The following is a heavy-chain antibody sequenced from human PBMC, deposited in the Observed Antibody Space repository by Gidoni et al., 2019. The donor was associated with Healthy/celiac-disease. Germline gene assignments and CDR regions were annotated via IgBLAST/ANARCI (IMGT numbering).Heavy chain of an antibody. CDR2: IYWDDDK. CDR3: AHSGEQQLVPGV. V-gene: IGHV2-5*02. J-gene: IGHJ4*02. D-gene: IGHD6-13*01. Sequence: QITLKESGPTLVKPTQTLTLTCTFSGFSLSTSGVGVAWIRQPPGKALEWLALIYWDDDKRYRPSLKSRLTSTKDISKNQVVLTMTNMDPGDTATYYCAHSGEQQLVPGVWGQGTLVTVSS. CDR1: GFSLSTSGVG.